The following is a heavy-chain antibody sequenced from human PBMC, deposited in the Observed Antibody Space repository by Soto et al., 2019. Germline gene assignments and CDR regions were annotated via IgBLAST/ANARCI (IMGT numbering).Heavy chain of an antibody. J-gene: IGHJ6*02. V-gene: IGHV3-21*01. CDR3: ARGTTTSAFSAMDV. Sequence: EVQLVESGGGLVKPGGSLRLSCAASGFTFSTYSMNWVRQAPGKGLEWVSSITSSSNYIYYADSVKGRFTISRDNVKNSLYLQMNSLRAEDTAVYYCARGTTTSAFSAMDVWGQGTTVTVSS. CDR1: GFTFSTYS. D-gene: IGHD1-1*01. CDR2: ITSSSNYI.